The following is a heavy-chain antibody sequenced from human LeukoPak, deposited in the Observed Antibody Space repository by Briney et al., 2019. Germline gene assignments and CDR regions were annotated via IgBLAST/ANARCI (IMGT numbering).Heavy chain of an antibody. CDR2: IYYSGST. CDR1: GGSISSYY. V-gene: IGHV4-59*01. J-gene: IGHJ4*02. D-gene: IGHD3-3*01. CDR3: ARSRSITIFGVDQYYFDY. Sequence: SETLSLTCTVSGGSISSYYWSWIRQPPGKGLEWIGYIYYSGSTNYNPSLKSRVTISVDTSKNQFSLKLSSVTAADTAVYYCARSRSITIFGVDQYYFDYWDQGTLVTVSS.